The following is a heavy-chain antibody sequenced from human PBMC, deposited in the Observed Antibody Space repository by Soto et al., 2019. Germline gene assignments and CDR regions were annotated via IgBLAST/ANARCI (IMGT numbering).Heavy chain of an antibody. J-gene: IGHJ6*02. D-gene: IGHD3-16*01. V-gene: IGHV3-23*01. CDR2: ISGSGGST. CDR3: AKDSTNGPIWGYYYYGMDV. CDR1: GFTFSSYA. Sequence: PGGSLRLSCAASGFTFSSYAMSWVRQAPGKGLEWVSAISGSGGSTYYADSVKGRFTISRDNSKNTLYLQMNSLRAEDTAVYYCAKDSTNGPIWGYYYYGMDVWGQGTTVTVSS.